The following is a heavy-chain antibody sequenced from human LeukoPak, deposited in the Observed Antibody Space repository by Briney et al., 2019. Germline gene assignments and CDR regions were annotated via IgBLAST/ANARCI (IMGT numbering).Heavy chain of an antibody. CDR1: GGSISSYY. D-gene: IGHD5-12*01. V-gene: IGHV4-59*01. CDR2: IYYTGST. J-gene: IGHJ3*02. CDR3: ARVEYSGYDYRGAFDI. Sequence: SETLSLTCTVSGGSISSYYWSWIRQPPGKGLEWIGYIYYTGSTNYNPSLKSRVTISVDTSKNQFSLKLSSVTAADTAVYYCARVEYSGYDYRGAFDIWGQGTMVTVSS.